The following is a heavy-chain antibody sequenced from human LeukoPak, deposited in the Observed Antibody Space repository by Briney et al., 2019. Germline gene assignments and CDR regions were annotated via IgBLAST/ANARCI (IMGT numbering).Heavy chain of an antibody. CDR2: ISSSSRTI. V-gene: IGHV3-48*02. Sequence: PGGSLRLSCAASGFTFSSYSMNWVRQAPGKGLEWVSYISSSSRTIYYADSVKGRFTISRDNAKNSLYLQMNSLRDEDTAVYYCARAPLLYCSSTSCYLRWGQGTLVTVSS. J-gene: IGHJ4*02. D-gene: IGHD2-2*01. CDR1: GFTFSSYS. CDR3: ARAPLLYCSSTSCYLR.